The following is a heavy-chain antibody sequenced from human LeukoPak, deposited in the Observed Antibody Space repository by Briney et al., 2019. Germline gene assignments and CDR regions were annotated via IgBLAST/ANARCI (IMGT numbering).Heavy chain of an antibody. Sequence: GGSLRLSCAASGFTFSSYTMNWVRQAPGKGLEWVSYISSGSSTIYYADSVKGRFTISRDSAKKSVYLQMNSLRAEDTAVYYCARDNVPAVGFDIWGQGTMVTVSS. CDR2: ISSGSSTI. CDR1: GFTFSSYT. CDR3: ARDNVPAVGFDI. D-gene: IGHD2-2*01. J-gene: IGHJ3*02. V-gene: IGHV3-48*01.